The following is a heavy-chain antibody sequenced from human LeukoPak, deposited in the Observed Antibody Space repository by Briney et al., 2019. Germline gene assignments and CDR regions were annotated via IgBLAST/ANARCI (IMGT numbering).Heavy chain of an antibody. V-gene: IGHV4-34*01. J-gene: IGHJ3*02. CDR3: ARQQHLVRDAFDI. CDR1: GGSFSGNY. D-gene: IGHD6-13*01. CDR2: INHSGST. Sequence: SEPLSLTCAVYGGSFSGNYWIWIRQPPGKGLEWIGEINHSGSTNYNPSLKSRVTISVDTSKNQFSLNLSSVTAADTAVYYCARQQHLVRDAFDIWGQGTMVTVST.